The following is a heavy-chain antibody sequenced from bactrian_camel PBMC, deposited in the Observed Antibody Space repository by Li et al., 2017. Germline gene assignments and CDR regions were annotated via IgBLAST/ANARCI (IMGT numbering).Heavy chain of an antibody. CDR1: GYRHNSPYASDRLC. J-gene: IGHJ4*01. V-gene: IGHV3S68*01. CDR2: FGDDGST. D-gene: IGHD7*01. CDR3: SAPKGRCGTWQRY. Sequence: QLVESGGGSVQAGGFLRLSCVVSGYRHNSPYASDRLCIGWFRVAPGKEREGVAGFGDDGSTTYAEFAKGRFTISKDNAKNILYLQMDNLKADDTAMYYCSAPKGRCGTWQRYYGQGTQVTVS.